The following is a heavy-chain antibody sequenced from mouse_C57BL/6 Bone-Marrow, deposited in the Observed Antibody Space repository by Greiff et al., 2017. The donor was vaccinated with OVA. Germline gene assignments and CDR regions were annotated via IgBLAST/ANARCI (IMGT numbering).Heavy chain of an antibody. D-gene: IGHD1-1*01. Sequence: QVQLQQPGAELVKPGASVKMSCKASGYTFTSYWITWVKQRPGQGLEWIGDIYPGSGSTNYNEKFKSKATLTVDTSSSTAYMQLSSLTSEDSAVYYCARGSSYKYYAMDYWGQGTSVTVSS. V-gene: IGHV1-55*01. J-gene: IGHJ4*01. CDR1: GYTFTSYW. CDR2: IYPGSGST. CDR3: ARGSSYKYYAMDY.